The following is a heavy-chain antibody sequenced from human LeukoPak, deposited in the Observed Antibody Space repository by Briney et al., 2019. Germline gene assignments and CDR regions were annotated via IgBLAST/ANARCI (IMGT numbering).Heavy chain of an antibody. CDR3: TTRTVQLERIFDY. CDR2: IKSKTDGGTT. J-gene: IGHJ4*02. D-gene: IGHD1-1*01. CDR1: GFTFSIYS. V-gene: IGHV3-15*01. Sequence: GGSLRLSCAASGFTFSIYSMSWVRQAPGKGLEWVGRIKSKTDGGTTDYAAPVKGRFTISRDDSKNTLYLQMNSLKTEDTAVYYCTTRTVQLERIFDYWGQGTLVTVSS.